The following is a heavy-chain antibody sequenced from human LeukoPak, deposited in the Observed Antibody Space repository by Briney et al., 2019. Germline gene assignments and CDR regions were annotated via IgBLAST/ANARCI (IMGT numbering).Heavy chain of an antibody. V-gene: IGHV4-34*01. D-gene: IGHD5-12*01. CDR1: GGSFNGYY. J-gene: IGHJ5*02. CDR3: ARGSRGYSGSNRLLYWFDP. CDR2: INHSGST. Sequence: SETLSLTCAVYGGSFNGYYWSWIRQPPGKGLEWIGEINHSGSTNYNPSLKSRVTISVDTSKNQFSLKLSSVTAADTAVYYCARGSRGYSGSNRLLYWFDPWAREPWSPSPQ.